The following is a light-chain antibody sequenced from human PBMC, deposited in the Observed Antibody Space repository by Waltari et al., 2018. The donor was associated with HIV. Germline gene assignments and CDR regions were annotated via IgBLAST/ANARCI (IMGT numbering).Light chain of an antibody. CDR2: GAS. CDR1: QRVSSN. CDR3: QQYNTWPRT. V-gene: IGKV3-15*01. Sequence: EIVMTQSPATLSVSPGERATLSCRASQRVSSNLAWYQQKTGQAPRLLIYGASTTATGTPARFSGRGSGTEFTLTISSLQSEDFAVYCCQQYNTWPRTFGQGTKVEIK. J-gene: IGKJ1*01.